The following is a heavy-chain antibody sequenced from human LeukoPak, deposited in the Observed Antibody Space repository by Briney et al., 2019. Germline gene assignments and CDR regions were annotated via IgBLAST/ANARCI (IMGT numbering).Heavy chain of an antibody. J-gene: IGHJ4*02. Sequence: GGSLRLSCAASGFTFSTYWMSWVRQAPGKGPEWVANIRQDGSDKYYVDSVKGRFTISRDNAKNSLYLQMNSLRAEDTAVYYCARDGGSAIPFDYWGQGTLVTVSS. CDR3: ARDGGSAIPFDY. V-gene: IGHV3-7*01. CDR2: IRQDGSDK. CDR1: GFTFSTYW.